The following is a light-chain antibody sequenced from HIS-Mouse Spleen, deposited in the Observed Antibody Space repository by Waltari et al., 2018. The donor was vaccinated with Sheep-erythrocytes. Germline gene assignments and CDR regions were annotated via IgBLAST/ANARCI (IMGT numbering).Light chain of an antibody. V-gene: IGLV2-23*01. CDR2: EGS. CDR1: SSDVGSYNL. J-gene: IGLJ3*02. Sequence: QSALTQPASVSGSPGQSITISCTGTSSDVGSYNLVSWYQQHPGKAPQLMIYEGSKRPSGGSNRFSGSKSGTTASLTISGRQAEDEADYYCCSYAGSSTPWVFGGGTKLTVL. CDR3: CSYAGSSTPWV.